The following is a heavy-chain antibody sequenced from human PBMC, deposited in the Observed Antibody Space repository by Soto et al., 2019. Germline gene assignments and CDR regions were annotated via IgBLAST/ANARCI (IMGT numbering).Heavy chain of an antibody. D-gene: IGHD6-19*01. CDR1: GGTFSSYA. CDR3: ASRHSSGMMYNWFDP. V-gene: IGHV1-69*13. J-gene: IGHJ5*02. CDR2: IIPIFGTA. Sequence: SVKVSCKASGGTFSSYAISWVRQAPGQGLEWMGGIIPIFGTANYAQKFQGRVTITADESTSTAYMELSSLRSEDTAVYYCASRHSSGMMYNWFDPWGQGTLVTVSS.